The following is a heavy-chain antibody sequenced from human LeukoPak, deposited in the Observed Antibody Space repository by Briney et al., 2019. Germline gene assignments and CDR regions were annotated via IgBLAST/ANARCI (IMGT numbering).Heavy chain of an antibody. CDR2: ISSSGDTI. CDR1: GFTLSHYY. Sequence: SGGSLRLSCAASGFTLSHYYMTWIRQAPGKGLEWLSCISSSGDTIYYADSVKGRFTVSRDNAENSLYLQMNSLRAEDTAMYYCARQGSEIDYWGQGTLVTASS. V-gene: IGHV3-11*01. CDR3: ARQGSEIDY. J-gene: IGHJ4*02.